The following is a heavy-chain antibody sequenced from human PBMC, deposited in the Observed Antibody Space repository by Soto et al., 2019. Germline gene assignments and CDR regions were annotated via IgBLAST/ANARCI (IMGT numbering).Heavy chain of an antibody. Sequence: GGSLRLSCAASVFTFSSEWMHWVRQAPGKGLVWVSRFNSDGSSTGYADSVKGRFTISRDNAKNTLYLQMNSLRVEYTAVYYCASTVVTGYWDQGTLVTVSS. CDR2: FNSDGSST. V-gene: IGHV3-74*01. CDR3: ASTVVTGY. J-gene: IGHJ4*02. D-gene: IGHD2-15*01. CDR1: VFTFSSEW.